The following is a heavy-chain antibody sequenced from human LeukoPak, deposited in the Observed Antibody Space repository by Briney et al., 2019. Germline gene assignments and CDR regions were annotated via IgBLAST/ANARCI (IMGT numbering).Heavy chain of an antibody. Sequence: GSLRLSCAASGFTFSSYGMHWVRQAPGKGLEWVAVISYDGSNKYYADSVKGRFTISRDNSKNTLYLQMNSLRAEDTAVYYCALQRTLWQQLLDYWGQGTLVTVSS. CDR2: ISYDGSNK. CDR1: GFTFSSYG. D-gene: IGHD6-13*01. V-gene: IGHV3-30*03. CDR3: ALQRTLWQQLLDY. J-gene: IGHJ4*02.